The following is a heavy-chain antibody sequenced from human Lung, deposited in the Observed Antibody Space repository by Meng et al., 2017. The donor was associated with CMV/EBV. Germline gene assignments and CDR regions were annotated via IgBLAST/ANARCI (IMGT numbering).Heavy chain of an antibody. J-gene: IGHJ4*02. CDR2: LSGSGAST. CDR1: GFTFSSYA. V-gene: IGHV3-23*01. Sequence: SXAVSGFTFSSYAMNWVRQAPGKGLEWVSGLSGSGASTHYADFVKGRFTISRDNPKNTLYLQMKSLRAEDTAVYYCVKGRDHNNYGGSGTVDFWXQGTXVTVAS. CDR3: VKGRDHNNYGGSGTVDF. D-gene: IGHD4-11*01.